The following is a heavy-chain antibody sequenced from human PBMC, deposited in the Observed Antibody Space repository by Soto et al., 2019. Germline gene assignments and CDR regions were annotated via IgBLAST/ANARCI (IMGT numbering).Heavy chain of an antibody. V-gene: IGHV4-31*03. CDR1: GGSISSGGYY. J-gene: IGHJ5*02. CDR2: IYYSGST. Sequence: SETLSLTCTVSGGSISSGGYYWSWIRQHPGKGLEWIGYIYYSGSTYYNPSLKSRVTISVDTSKNQFSLKLSSVTAAGTAVYYCAREVVVAASWFDPWGQGTLVTVSS. D-gene: IGHD2-15*01. CDR3: AREVVVAASWFDP.